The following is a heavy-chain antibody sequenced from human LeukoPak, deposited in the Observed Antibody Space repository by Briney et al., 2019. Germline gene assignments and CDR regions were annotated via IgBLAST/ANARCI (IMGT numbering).Heavy chain of an antibody. Sequence: SETLSLTCTVSGGSFSSYYWSWIRQPPGKGLEWIGEINHSGSTNYNPSLKSRVTISVDTSKNQFSLKLSSVTAADTAVYYCARGGRTGIKPNWFDPWGQGTLVTVSS. J-gene: IGHJ5*02. V-gene: IGHV4-34*01. CDR2: INHSGST. CDR1: GGSFSSYY. D-gene: IGHD1-1*01. CDR3: ARGGRTGIKPNWFDP.